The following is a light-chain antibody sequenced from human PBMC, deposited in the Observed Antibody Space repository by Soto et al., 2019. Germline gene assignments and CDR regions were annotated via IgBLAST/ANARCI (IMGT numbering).Light chain of an antibody. CDR3: QSYDSSLTAWV. J-gene: IGLJ3*02. V-gene: IGLV1-40*01. CDR2: DNN. CDR1: SSNIGAGYD. Sequence: QSVLTQPPSVSGAPGQRVTISCTGSSSNIGAGYDVHWYQQLPGTAPKLLIYDNNNRPSGVPGRVSGSKSGTSASLAITGLQTEDEADYYCQSYDSSLTAWVFGGGTKLTVL.